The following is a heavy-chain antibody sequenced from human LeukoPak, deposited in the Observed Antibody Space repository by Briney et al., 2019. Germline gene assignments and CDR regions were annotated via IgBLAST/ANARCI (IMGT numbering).Heavy chain of an antibody. D-gene: IGHD3-22*01. V-gene: IGHV3-20*01. CDR3: ARDGHDSIGYRAFDI. CDR1: GFTFSDYY. CDR2: INWNGGST. Sequence: GGSLRLSCAASGFTFSDYYMSWVRQAPGKGLEWVSGINWNGGSTGYADSVKGRLTISRDNAKNSLYLQMNSLRAEDTALYHCARDGHDSIGYRAFDIWGRGTMVTVSS. J-gene: IGHJ3*02.